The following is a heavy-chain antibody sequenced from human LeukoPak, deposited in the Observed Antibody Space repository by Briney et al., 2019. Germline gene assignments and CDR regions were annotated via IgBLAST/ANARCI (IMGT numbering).Heavy chain of an antibody. J-gene: IGHJ4*02. CDR3: ARDSGSGGSCDY. Sequence: GGSLRLSCAASGFTFSSYSMKWVRQAPGKGLEWVSHISGSSSDIYYADSVKGRFTISRDNAKNSLYLQMNSLRAEDTAIYYCARDSGSGGSCDYWGQGTLVTVSS. D-gene: IGHD2-15*01. V-gene: IGHV3-48*01. CDR1: GFTFSSYS. CDR2: ISGSSSDI.